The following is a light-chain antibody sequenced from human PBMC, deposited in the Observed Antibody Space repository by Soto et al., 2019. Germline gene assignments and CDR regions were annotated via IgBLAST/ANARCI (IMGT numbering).Light chain of an antibody. CDR3: QHYDSLPIT. Sequence: DIQMTQSPSTLSAFVGDRVTITCRASQSIGRWLAWYQQKPGKAPKLLIYDASSLESGVPSRFSGSGSGTEFTLTISSLQPDDFAVFYCQHYDSLPITFGQGTRLEIK. CDR1: QSIGRW. J-gene: IGKJ5*01. V-gene: IGKV1-5*01. CDR2: DAS.